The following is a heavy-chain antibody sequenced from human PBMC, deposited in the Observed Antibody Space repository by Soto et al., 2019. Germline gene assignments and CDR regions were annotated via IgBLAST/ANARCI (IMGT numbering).Heavy chain of an antibody. CDR3: ARARYCSGGSCHLFDY. Sequence: SETLSLTCLVSGFPISSTYSWGWIRQPPGKGLEWIGSISHSGTTSYSPSLTSRVSISVDTSKNQVSLKLSSVTAADTAVYYCARARYCSGGSCHLFDYWGQGTLVTVSS. CDR2: ISHSGTT. CDR1: GFPISSTYS. V-gene: IGHV4-38-2*02. J-gene: IGHJ4*02. D-gene: IGHD2-15*01.